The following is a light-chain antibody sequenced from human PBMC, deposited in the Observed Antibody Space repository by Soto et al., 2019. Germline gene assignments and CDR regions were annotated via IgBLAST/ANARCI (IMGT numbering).Light chain of an antibody. CDR3: QQYNNWPSIT. CDR2: GAS. CDR1: QSVNNN. Sequence: ERVMTQSPATLSVSPGDRATLSCRASQSVNNNLAWYQQKSGQAPRLLIYGASTRATGIPARFSGSGSGTEFTLTISSLQSEDFAVYYCQQYNNWPSITFGQGTRLEIK. J-gene: IGKJ5*01. V-gene: IGKV3-15*01.